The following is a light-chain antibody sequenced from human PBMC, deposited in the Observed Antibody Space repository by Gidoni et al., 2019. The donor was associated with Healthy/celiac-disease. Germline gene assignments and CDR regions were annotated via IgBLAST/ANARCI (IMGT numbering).Light chain of an antibody. V-gene: IGKV1-8*01. CDR3: QQYYSYPPT. CDR1: QGISSY. Sequence: AIRMTPSPSSFSASTGDRVTITCRASQGISSYLAWYQQKPGKAPKLLIYAASTLQSGVPSRFSGSGSGTDFTLTISCLQSEDFATYYCQQYYSYPPTFGPXTKVDIK. CDR2: AAS. J-gene: IGKJ3*01.